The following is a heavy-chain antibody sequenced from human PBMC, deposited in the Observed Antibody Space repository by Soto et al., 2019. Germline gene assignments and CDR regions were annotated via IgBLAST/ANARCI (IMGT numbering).Heavy chain of an antibody. CDR1: GFPFSSYA. V-gene: IGHV3-23*01. Sequence: GGSLRLSCASSGFPFSSYAMSWVRQAPGKGLEWVSAISGSGGSTYYADSVKGRFTISRDNSKNTLYLQMNSLRAEDTAVYYCAKDLVFWGVVVVPAAMGYFDYWGQGTLVTVSS. CDR3: AKDLVFWGVVVVPAAMGYFDY. CDR2: ISGSGGST. J-gene: IGHJ4*02. D-gene: IGHD2-2*01.